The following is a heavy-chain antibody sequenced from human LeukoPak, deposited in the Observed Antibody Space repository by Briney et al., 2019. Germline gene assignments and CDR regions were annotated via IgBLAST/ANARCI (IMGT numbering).Heavy chain of an antibody. CDR1: GFIFSSYA. V-gene: IGHV3-23*01. CDR2: FSGGGGST. D-gene: IGHD2-15*01. CDR3: VKGRYCSASSCYNWGGFDY. J-gene: IGHJ4*02. Sequence: GGSLRLSCAASGFIFSSYAMGWVRQAPGKGLEWVSAFSGGGGSTYYADSVKGRFTISRDNSENTLYLQMSSLRAEDTAVYYCVKGRYCSASSCYNWGGFDYWGQGTLVTVSS.